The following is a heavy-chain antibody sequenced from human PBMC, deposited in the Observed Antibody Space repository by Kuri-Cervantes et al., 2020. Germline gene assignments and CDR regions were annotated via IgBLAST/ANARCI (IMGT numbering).Heavy chain of an antibody. J-gene: IGHJ6*02. CDR3: AKVRGGYCSGGSCYSGVGYGMDV. V-gene: IGHV3-30*18. Sequence: GESLKISCAASGFNFSSYGMHWVRQAPGKGLEWVAVISYDGSNKYYADSVKGRFTISRDNSKNTLYLQMNSLRAEDTAVYYCAKVRGGYCSGGSCYSGVGYGMDVWGQGTMVTVSS. CDR1: GFNFSSYG. CDR2: ISYDGSNK. D-gene: IGHD2-15*01.